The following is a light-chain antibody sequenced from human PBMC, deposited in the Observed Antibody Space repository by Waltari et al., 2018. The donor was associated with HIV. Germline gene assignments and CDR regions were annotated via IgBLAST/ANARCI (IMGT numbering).Light chain of an antibody. CDR1: SSNIRRNT. CDR2: SNN. CDR3: AAWDDSLNGWV. J-gene: IGLJ3*02. V-gene: IGLV1-44*01. Sequence: QSVLTQPPSASGTPGQRFTIPCSGSSSNIRRNTVHWYQQLPGTAPKLLIYSNNQRPSGVPDRFSGSKSGTSASLAISGLQSEDEADYYCAAWDDSLNGWVFGGGTKLTVL.